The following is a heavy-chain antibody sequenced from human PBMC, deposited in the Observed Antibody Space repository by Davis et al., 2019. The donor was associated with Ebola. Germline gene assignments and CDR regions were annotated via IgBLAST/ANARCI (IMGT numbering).Heavy chain of an antibody. CDR2: FYYAGDA. J-gene: IGHJ5*01. CDR1: GDSVTSFSYY. D-gene: IGHD1-26*01. V-gene: IGHV4-39*01. CDR3: VRAVVGGEMWFDS. Sequence: SDPLSLTFLVTGDSVTSFSYYWGWVRQSPGKGLEWIGNFYYAGDASYNPSLNSRATVSAATSKNQLALKLTSVTAADTAVYYCVRAVVGGEMWFDSWGQGTLVIVSS.